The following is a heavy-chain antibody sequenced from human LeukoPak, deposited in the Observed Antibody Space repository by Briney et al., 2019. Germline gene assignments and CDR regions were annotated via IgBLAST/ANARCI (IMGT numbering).Heavy chain of an antibody. J-gene: IGHJ5*02. CDR1: GGSISSSSYY. V-gene: IGHV4-39*07. CDR2: IYYSGST. Sequence: SETLSLTCTVSGGSISSSSYYWGWIRQPPGKGLEWIGSIYYSGSTNYNPSLKSRVTISVDTSKNQFSLKLSSVTAADTAVYYCAREGPDDWFDPWGQGTLVTVSS. CDR3: AREGPDDWFDP.